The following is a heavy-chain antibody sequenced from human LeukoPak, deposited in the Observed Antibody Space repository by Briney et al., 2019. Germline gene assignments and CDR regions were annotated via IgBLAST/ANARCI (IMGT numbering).Heavy chain of an antibody. CDR3: ARVGQWLAVFPTDY. J-gene: IGHJ4*02. V-gene: IGHV1-3*01. D-gene: IGHD6-19*01. CDR2: INAGNGNT. Sequence: GASVKVSCKASGFTFTNHALQWVRQAPGQRLEWMGWINAGNGNTKYSQQFQGRVTITRDTSTSTAYMELRSLRSDDTAVYYCARVGQWLAVFPTDYWGQGTLVTVSS. CDR1: GFTFTNHA.